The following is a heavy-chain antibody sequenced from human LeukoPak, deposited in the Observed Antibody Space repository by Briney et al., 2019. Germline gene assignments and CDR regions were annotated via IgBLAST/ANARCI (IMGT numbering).Heavy chain of an antibody. Sequence: GGSLRLSCAASGFIFRSYVMNWVRQAPGKGLEWVSAINGSGIGSFHADSVKGRFTISRDNSKNTLYLQMNSLTAEDTAVYYCARDQYYYDSSAPPLYWGQGTLVTVSS. D-gene: IGHD3-22*01. CDR3: ARDQYYYDSSAPPLY. V-gene: IGHV3-23*01. J-gene: IGHJ4*02. CDR1: GFIFRSYV. CDR2: INGSGIGS.